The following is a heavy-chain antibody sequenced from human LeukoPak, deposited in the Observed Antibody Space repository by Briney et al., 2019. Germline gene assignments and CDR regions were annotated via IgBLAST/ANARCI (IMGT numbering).Heavy chain of an antibody. CDR3: AKGYSGYDPFDY. CDR2: FYYSGST. CDR1: DDSITSPNYY. Sequence: PSETLSLTCTVSDDSITSPNYYWSWIRQPPGKGLEWIGYFYYSGSTNYNPSLKSRVTILVDTSKNQFSLKLSSVTAADTAVYYCAKGYSGYDPFDYWGQGTRVTVSS. D-gene: IGHD5-12*01. J-gene: IGHJ4*02. V-gene: IGHV4-61*01.